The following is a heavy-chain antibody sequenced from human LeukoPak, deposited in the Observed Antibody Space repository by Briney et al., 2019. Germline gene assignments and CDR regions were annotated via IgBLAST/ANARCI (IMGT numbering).Heavy chain of an antibody. CDR2: IFYAGST. D-gene: IGHD1-26*01. CDR1: GYSISSNHW. V-gene: IGHV4-28*01. Sequence: SDTLSLTCAVSGYSISSNHWWGWIRQPPGKGLEWIGYIFYAGSTYYNPSLKSRVTMSVDTSKNQFSLKLSSVTAADTAVYYCARSRGRGATALEPIDYWGQGTLVTVSS. CDR3: ARSRGRGATALEPIDY. J-gene: IGHJ4*02.